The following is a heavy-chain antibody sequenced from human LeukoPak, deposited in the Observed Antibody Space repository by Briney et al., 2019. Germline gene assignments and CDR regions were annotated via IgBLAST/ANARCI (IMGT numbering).Heavy chain of an antibody. CDR3: ARADPIFGVGGNWFDP. Sequence: ASVKVSCKASGYTFTSYDINWVRQATGQGLEWMGWMNPNSGNTGYARKFQGRVTITRNTSISTAYMELSSLRSEDTAVYYCARADPIFGVGGNWFDPWGQGTLVTVSS. D-gene: IGHD3-3*01. J-gene: IGHJ5*02. CDR1: GYTFTSYD. V-gene: IGHV1-8*03. CDR2: MNPNSGNT.